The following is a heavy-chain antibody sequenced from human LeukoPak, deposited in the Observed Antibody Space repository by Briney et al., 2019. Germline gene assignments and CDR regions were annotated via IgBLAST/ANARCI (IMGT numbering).Heavy chain of an antibody. J-gene: IGHJ6*02. CDR3: AKDRLCGTGMPMHA. D-gene: IGHD3-10*02. Sequence: GASLRLSRAAFGFTFSRYSMSGARPPPGKGVEWGSVLGRTGENKYSADSLKGRFTISRDNSKDIVFLQMNSLRAEDTAIYYCAKDRLCGTGMPMHAWGQGTTV. CDR2: LGRTGENK. V-gene: IGHV3-23*01. CDR1: GFTFSRYS.